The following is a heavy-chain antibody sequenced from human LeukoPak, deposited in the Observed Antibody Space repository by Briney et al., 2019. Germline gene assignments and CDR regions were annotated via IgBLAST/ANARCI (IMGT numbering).Heavy chain of an antibody. CDR3: ARVRDHIWGSYLGLGFAY. Sequence: GGSLRLSCAASGFPFSNYGMHWVRQAPGKGLEWVAFIRYDGSNKYYADSVKGRFIISRDNAKNSLFLQMNNLGADDTAVYFCARVRDHIWGSYLGLGFAYWGQGTLVTVSS. V-gene: IGHV3-30*02. CDR2: IRYDGSNK. CDR1: GFPFSNYG. D-gene: IGHD3-16*02. J-gene: IGHJ4*02.